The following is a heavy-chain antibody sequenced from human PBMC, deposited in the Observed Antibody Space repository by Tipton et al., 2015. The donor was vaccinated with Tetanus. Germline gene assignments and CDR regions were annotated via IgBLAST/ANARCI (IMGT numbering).Heavy chain of an antibody. D-gene: IGHD3-10*01. CDR1: GGSFSGYY. J-gene: IGHJ4*02. V-gene: IGHV4-34*01. Sequence: TLSLTCAVYGGSFSGYYWSWIRQPPGKGLEWIGEINHSGSTNYNPSLKSRVTISVDTSKNQFSLKLSSVTAADTAVYYCAYGSGSYSPFDYWGQGTLVTVSS. CDR2: INHSGST. CDR3: AYGSGSYSPFDY.